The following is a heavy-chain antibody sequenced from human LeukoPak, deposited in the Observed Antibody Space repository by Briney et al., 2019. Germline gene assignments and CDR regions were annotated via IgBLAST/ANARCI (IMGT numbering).Heavy chain of an antibody. V-gene: IGHV4-31*03. CDR3: ARGGDYDILTGYYRFYWFDP. CDR1: GGSISSGGYY. J-gene: IGHJ5*02. Sequence: PSQTLSLTCTVSGGSISSGGYYWSWIRQHPGKGLEWIGYIYYSGSTYYNPSLKSRVTISVDTSKNQFSLKLSSVTAADTAVYYCARGGDYDILTGYYRFYWFDPWGQGTLVTVSS. CDR2: IYYSGST. D-gene: IGHD3-9*01.